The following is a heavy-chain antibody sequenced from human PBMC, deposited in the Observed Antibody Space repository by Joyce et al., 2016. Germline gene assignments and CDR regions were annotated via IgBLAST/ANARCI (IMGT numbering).Heavy chain of an antibody. CDR2: IYYSGST. J-gene: IGHJ4*02. V-gene: IGHV4-31*03. CDR1: GGSISGGDFY. Sequence: QVQLQESGPGLVKPSQTLSLTCTVSGGSISGGDFYWTWIRQHPGKGLVWIGNIYYSGSTYYNPSLKSRISMSVDRSKNHFSLRLNSATAADTALYKCARMREWLRFRYFDYWGQGILVTVSS. CDR3: ARMREWLRFRYFDY. D-gene: IGHD5-12*01.